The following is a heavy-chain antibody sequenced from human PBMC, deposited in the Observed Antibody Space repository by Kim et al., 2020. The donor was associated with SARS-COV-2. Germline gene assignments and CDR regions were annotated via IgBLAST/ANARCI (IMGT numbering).Heavy chain of an antibody. J-gene: IGHJ4*02. Sequence: GGSLRLSCTASGFTFGDYAMSWVRQAPGKGLEWVGFIRSKAYGGTTEYAASVKGRFTISRDDSKSIAYLQMNSLKTEDTAVYYCTRVLLWFGEFSPGDYWGQGTLVTVSS. CDR1: GFTFGDYA. V-gene: IGHV3-49*04. CDR3: TRVLLWFGEFSPGDY. CDR2: IRSKAYGGTT. D-gene: IGHD3-10*01.